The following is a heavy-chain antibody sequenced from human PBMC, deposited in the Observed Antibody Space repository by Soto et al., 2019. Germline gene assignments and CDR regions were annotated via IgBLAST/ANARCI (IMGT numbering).Heavy chain of an antibody. V-gene: IGHV3-30*18. CDR3: AKRPYDFWSGYYYYGMDV. D-gene: IGHD3-3*01. CDR2: ISYDGSNK. J-gene: IGHJ6*02. Sequence: PGGSLRLSCAASGFTFSSYGMHWVRQAPGKGLEWVAVISYDGSNKYYADSVKGRFTISRDNSKNTLYLQMNSLRAEDTAVYYCAKRPYDFWSGYYYYGMDVWGQGTTVTVSS. CDR1: GFTFSSYG.